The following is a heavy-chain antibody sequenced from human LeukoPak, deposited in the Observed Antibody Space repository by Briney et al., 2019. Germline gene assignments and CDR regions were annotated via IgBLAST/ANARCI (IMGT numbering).Heavy chain of an antibody. CDR3: AKSVSQAGAYYSDY. CDR1: GFTFSSYA. Sequence: GGSLRLSCAASGFTFSSYAMSWVRQAPGKGLEWVSAISGSGGSTYYADSVKGRFTISRDNSKNTLYLQMNSLRAEDTAVYYCAKSVSQAGAYYSDYWGQGTLVTVSS. CDR2: ISGSGGST. V-gene: IGHV3-23*01. J-gene: IGHJ4*02. D-gene: IGHD1-14*01.